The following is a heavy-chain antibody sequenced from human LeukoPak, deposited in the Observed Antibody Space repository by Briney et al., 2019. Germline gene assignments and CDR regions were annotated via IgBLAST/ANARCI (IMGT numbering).Heavy chain of an antibody. CDR3: TTGDSSGWYRNDY. D-gene: IGHD6-19*01. J-gene: IGHJ4*02. V-gene: IGHV3-49*04. CDR2: IRSNAYGGTT. Sequence: GGSLRLSCTASGFTFGDYAMSWVRQAPGKGLEWVGFIRSNAYGGTTEYAASVKGRFTISRDDSKSIAYLQMNSLKTEDTAVYYCTTGDSSGWYRNDYWGQGTLVTVSS. CDR1: GFTFGDYA.